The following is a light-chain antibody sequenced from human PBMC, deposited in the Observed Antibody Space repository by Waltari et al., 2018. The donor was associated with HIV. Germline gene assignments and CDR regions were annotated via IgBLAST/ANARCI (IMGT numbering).Light chain of an antibody. CDR1: QPVGVY. CDR3: QQRYNWRT. CDR2: DAT. J-gene: IGKJ2*01. V-gene: IGKV3-11*01. Sequence: IVLTQSPATLSLSPGDRATLPCRASQPVGVYVAWYQQKPGQAPRLLIYDATNRATGIQARCSGSGYGTEFSLTISSLEPEDFAVYCCQQRYNWRTFGQGTKLEIK.